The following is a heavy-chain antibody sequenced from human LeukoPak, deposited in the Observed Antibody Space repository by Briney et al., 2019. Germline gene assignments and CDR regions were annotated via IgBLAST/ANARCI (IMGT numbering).Heavy chain of an antibody. J-gene: IGHJ4*02. CDR2: ISSSSSYI. D-gene: IGHD3-22*01. V-gene: IGHV3-21*01. CDR3: ARDYDSSGYYYEGFDY. Sequence: GGSLRLSCAASGFTFSSYEMNWVRQAPGKGLEWVSSISSSSSYIYYADSVKGRFTISRDNAKNSLYLQMNSLRAEDTAVYYCARDYDSSGYYYEGFDYWGQGTLVTVSS. CDR1: GFTFSSYE.